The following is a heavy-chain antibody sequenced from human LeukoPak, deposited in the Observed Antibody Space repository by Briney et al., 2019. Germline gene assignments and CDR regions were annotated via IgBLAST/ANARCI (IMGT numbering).Heavy chain of an antibody. CDR1: GFTFTSSD. D-gene: IGHD6-19*01. J-gene: IGHJ4*02. CDR3: AADLQTSSSWYVAVAGTGY. CDR2: IVVGSGNT. V-gene: IGHV1-58*01. Sequence: GASVKVSCKASGFTFTSSDVQWVRQARGQRLEWIGWIVVGSGNTNYAQKFQERVTITRDMSTSTAYMELSSLRSEDTAVYYCAADLQTSSSWYVAVAGTGYWGQGTLVTVSS.